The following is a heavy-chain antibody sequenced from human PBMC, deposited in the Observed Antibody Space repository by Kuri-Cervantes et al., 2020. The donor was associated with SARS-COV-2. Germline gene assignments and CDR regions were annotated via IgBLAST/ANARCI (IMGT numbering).Heavy chain of an antibody. CDR2: MYNTADT. CDR1: GGSISGYY. CDR3: ARHPRLEASRNYYFDY. Sequence: SETLSLTCSVSGGSISGYYWSWLRQPPGKGLEWIAYMYNTADTYSNPSLSSRVTISLDTTKSLVSLKLTSVTAADTAVYFCARHPRLEASRNYYFDYWGQGILGTVSS. V-gene: IGHV4-59*08. J-gene: IGHJ4*02.